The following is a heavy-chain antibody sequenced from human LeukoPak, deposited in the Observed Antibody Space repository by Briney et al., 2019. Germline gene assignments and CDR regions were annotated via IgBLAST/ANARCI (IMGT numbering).Heavy chain of an antibody. J-gene: IGHJ5*02. CDR1: GYTLTELS. CDR2: FDPEDGET. D-gene: IGHD3-16*01. Sequence: ASVKVSCKVSGYTLTELSMHWVRQAPGKGLEWMGGFDPEDGETIYAQKFQGRVNMTEDTSTDTAYMELNSLRSEYTAVYYCAPSYVVAHWFDPGGEGTLVTVSS. CDR3: APSYVVAHWFDP. V-gene: IGHV1-24*01.